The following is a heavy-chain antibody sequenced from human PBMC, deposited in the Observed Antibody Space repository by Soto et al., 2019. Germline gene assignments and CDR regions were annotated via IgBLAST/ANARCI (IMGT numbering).Heavy chain of an antibody. D-gene: IGHD3-16*01. Sequence: GASVKVSCKASGYTFTSYDINWVRQATGQGLEWMGWISAYNGNTNYAQKLQGRVTMTTDTSTSTAYMELRSLRSDDTAVYYCASSSYDYIWGSYPPGFDYWGQGTLVTVSS. V-gene: IGHV1-18*01. CDR2: ISAYNGNT. J-gene: IGHJ4*02. CDR1: GYTFTSYD. CDR3: ASSSYDYIWGSYPPGFDY.